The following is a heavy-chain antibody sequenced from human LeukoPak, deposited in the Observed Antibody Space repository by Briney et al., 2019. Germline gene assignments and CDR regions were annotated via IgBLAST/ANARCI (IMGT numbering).Heavy chain of an antibody. CDR1: GGSISSYY. CDR3: ARHGSWFGELSPFDP. Sequence: SETLSLTCTVSGGSISSYYWSWIRQPAGKGLEWIGRIYTSGSTNYNPSLKSRVTVSLDTSKNQFSLKLSSVTAADTAVYYCARHGSWFGELSPFDPWGQGTLVTVSS. CDR2: IYTSGST. D-gene: IGHD3-10*01. J-gene: IGHJ5*02. V-gene: IGHV4-4*07.